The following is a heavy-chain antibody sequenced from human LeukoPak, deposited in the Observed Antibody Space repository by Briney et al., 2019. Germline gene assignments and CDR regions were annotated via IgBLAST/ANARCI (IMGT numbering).Heavy chain of an antibody. V-gene: IGHV4-39*01. CDR1: SDSIYSSNYY. D-gene: IGHD2-15*01. CDR3: ARRGAGYCSGGSCYSEAFDI. Sequence: PSETLSLTCTVSSDSIYSSNYYWGWIRQPPGKGLEWIGSIYYSGSTYYNSSLKSRVTISVDTSKNQFSLNLNSVTAAETAIYYCARRGAGYCSGGSCYSEAFDIWGQGTMVTVSS. J-gene: IGHJ3*02. CDR2: IYYSGST.